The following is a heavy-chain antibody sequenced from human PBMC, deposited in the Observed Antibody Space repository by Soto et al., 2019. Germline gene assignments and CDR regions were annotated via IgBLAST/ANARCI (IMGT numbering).Heavy chain of an antibody. D-gene: IGHD5-12*01. J-gene: IGHJ4*02. CDR2: IFSSGST. CDR3: AREGSYSAYNFAHGIQLWSFDF. CDR1: GGPINTFY. V-gene: IGHV4-4*07. Sequence: PSETLSLTCTVSGGPINTFYWSWVRQPAGKGLEWIGRIFSSGSTSFNPSLESRVAMSVDTSKNYFSLNLSSVTAADMAVYYCAREGSYSAYNFAHGIQLWSFDFWGQGAQVTVSS.